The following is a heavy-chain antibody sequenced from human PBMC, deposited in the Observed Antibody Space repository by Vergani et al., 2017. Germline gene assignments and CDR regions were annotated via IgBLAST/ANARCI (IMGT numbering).Heavy chain of an antibody. D-gene: IGHD6-13*01. CDR1: GFTFSNYV. CDR3: ASQRSAAAGRALDY. CDR2: ISGSDGNT. Sequence: EVQLLESGGGLVQPGGSLTLSCAASGFTFSNYVMTWVRQAPGKGLEWVSTISGSDGNTYYAESVKGRFTISRDNSENTLYLQMNSLRVEGAAVYYCASQRSAAAGRALDYWGQGTLVTVSS. V-gene: IGHV3-23*01. J-gene: IGHJ4*02.